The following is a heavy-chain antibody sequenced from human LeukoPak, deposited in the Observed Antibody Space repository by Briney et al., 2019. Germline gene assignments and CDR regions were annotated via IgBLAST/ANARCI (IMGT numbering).Heavy chain of an antibody. J-gene: IGHJ4*02. CDR3: ARLYYDILTGHRLFDY. CDR1: GGSISSGGYY. CDR2: IYHSGST. D-gene: IGHD3-9*01. Sequence: PSQTLSLTCTVSGGSISSGGYYWSWIRQPPGKGLEWIGYIYHSGSTYYNPSLKSRVTISVDRSKNQFSLRLSSVTAADTAVYYCARLYYDILTGHRLFDYWGQGTLVTVSS. V-gene: IGHV4-30-2*01.